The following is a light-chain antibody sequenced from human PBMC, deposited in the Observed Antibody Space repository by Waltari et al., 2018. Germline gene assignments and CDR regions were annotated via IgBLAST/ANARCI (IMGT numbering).Light chain of an antibody. CDR2: KAS. J-gene: IGKJ4*01. V-gene: IGKV1-5*03. Sequence: DIQLTQSPSTLPASVGDRFTITCRTSQSIRNWLAWYQQKPGKAPQVQIYKASTLESGVPSGFSGSGAATKFSPPISSLEADDFVTYYCQLYDRHSLLTFGGGTKVEIK. CDR1: QSIRNW. CDR3: QLYDRHSLLT.